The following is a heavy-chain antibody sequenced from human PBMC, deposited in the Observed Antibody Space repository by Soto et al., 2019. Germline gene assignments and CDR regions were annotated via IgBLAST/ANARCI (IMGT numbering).Heavy chain of an antibody. V-gene: IGHV3-33*01. CDR3: ARVDPYYPPDF. CDR1: GFTFTNYG. D-gene: IGHD3-10*01. J-gene: IGHJ4*02. Sequence: QEQLVESGGGVAQPGRSLRLSCAASGFTFTNYGMQWVRQAPGKGLEGVAVRWYDGINKHYEESVKGRVSITRDASKNTLYPQMTSLSVEDKAVYRCARVDPYYPPDFWGQGTLVTVSS. CDR2: RWYDGINK.